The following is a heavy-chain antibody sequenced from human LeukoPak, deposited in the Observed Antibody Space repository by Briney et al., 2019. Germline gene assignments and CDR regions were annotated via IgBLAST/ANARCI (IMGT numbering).Heavy chain of an antibody. CDR1: GGTFSSYA. Sequence: ASVKVSCKASGGTFSSYAISWVRQXPGQGXEWMGGIIPIFGTANYAQKFQGRVTITADESTSTAYMELSSLRSEDTAVYYCARGNNYYDSSGYYYFDYWGQGTLVTVSS. V-gene: IGHV1-69*13. J-gene: IGHJ4*02. D-gene: IGHD3-22*01. CDR3: ARGNNYYDSSGYYYFDY. CDR2: IIPIFGTA.